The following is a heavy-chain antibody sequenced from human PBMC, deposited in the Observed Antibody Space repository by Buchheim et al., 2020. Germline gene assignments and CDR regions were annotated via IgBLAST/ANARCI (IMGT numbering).Heavy chain of an antibody. CDR2: IDWDDDK. J-gene: IGHJ4*02. D-gene: IGHD3-22*01. CDR3: ARIDDSSGYYSYLDY. Sequence: QVTLRESGPALVKPTQTLTLTCTFPGFSLSTSGMCVSWIRQPPGKALEWLARIDWDDDKYYSTSLKTRLTIPKDTPKNQVALTMTNMDPVDTATYYCARIDDSSGYYSYLDYWGQGTL. CDR1: GFSLSTSGMC. V-gene: IGHV2-70*15.